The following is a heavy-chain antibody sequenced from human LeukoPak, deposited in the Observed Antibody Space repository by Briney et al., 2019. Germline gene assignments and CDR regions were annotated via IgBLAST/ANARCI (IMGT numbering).Heavy chain of an antibody. CDR3: AKAHWGSGPYYYYYMDV. V-gene: IGHV3-23*01. CDR1: GFTLSSYA. Sequence: GGSLRLSCAASGFTLSSYAMSWVRQAPGKGLEWVSAISGSGGSTYYADSVKGRFTISRDNSKNTLYLQMNSLRAEDTAVYYCAKAHWGSGPYYYYYMDVWGKGTTVTVSS. CDR2: ISGSGGST. J-gene: IGHJ6*03. D-gene: IGHD7-27*01.